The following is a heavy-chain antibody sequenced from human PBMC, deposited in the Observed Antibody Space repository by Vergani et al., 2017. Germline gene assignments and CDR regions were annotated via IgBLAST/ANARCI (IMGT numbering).Heavy chain of an antibody. Sequence: QVQLQESGPGLVKPSETLSLTCAVYGGSFSGYYWSWIRQPPGKGLEWIGEINHSGSTNYNPSLKSRVTISVDTSKNQFSLKLSSVTAADTAVYYCARGGRGYCSGGRCYYYYYMDVWGKGTTVTVSS. J-gene: IGHJ6*03. CDR1: GGSFSGYY. D-gene: IGHD2-15*01. V-gene: IGHV4-34*10. CDR3: ARGGRGYCSGGRCYYYYYMDV. CDR2: INHSGST.